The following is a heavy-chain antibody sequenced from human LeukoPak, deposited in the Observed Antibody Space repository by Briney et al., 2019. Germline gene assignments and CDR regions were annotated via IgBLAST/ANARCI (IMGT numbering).Heavy chain of an antibody. CDR2: FSFDGEST. CDR1: GFTFSSYA. Sequence: GGSLRLSCAASGFTFSSYAMTWVRQAPGKGLEWVSSFSFDGESTYYADSAKGRFTISRDNSKNTLYLQMNSLRAEDTAVYYCAKGGYSNGRYYYYYMDVWGEGTTVTVSS. D-gene: IGHD5-18*01. CDR3: AKGGYSNGRYYYYYMDV. J-gene: IGHJ6*03. V-gene: IGHV3-23*01.